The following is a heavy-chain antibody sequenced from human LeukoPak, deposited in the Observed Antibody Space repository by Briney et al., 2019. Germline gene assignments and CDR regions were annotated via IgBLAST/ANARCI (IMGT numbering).Heavy chain of an antibody. Sequence: GGSLRLSCVASGFIFSSTAMHWVRQAPGKGLECVAIISYDGRDKHYADSVKGRFTISRDNSKNTLYLQMNSLRREDTAVYHCANVDGSGYSGDYWGQGTLVTVSS. CDR3: ANVDGSGYSGDY. V-gene: IGHV3-30*18. CDR1: GFIFSSTA. CDR2: ISYDGRDK. J-gene: IGHJ4*02. D-gene: IGHD3-22*01.